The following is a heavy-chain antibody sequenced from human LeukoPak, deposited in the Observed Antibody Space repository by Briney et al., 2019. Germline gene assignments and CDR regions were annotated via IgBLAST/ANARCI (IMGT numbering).Heavy chain of an antibody. V-gene: IGHV3-7*01. D-gene: IGHD6-6*01. CDR2: IKQDGSEK. J-gene: IGHJ4*02. CDR1: GFPFSSYW. CDR3: ARGPSIAARPFHYFDY. Sequence: GGSLRLSCAASGFPFSSYWMSWVRQAPGKGLEWVANIKQDGSEKYYVGSVKGRFTISRDNAKNSLYLQMNSLRAEDTAVYYCARGPSIAARPFHYFDYWGQGTLVTVSS.